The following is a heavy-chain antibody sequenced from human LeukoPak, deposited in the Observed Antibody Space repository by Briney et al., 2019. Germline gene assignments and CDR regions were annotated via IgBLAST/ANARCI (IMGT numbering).Heavy chain of an antibody. V-gene: IGHV4-61*02. D-gene: IGHD6-13*01. Sequence: PSETLSLTCTVSGGSISSGGYYWSWIRQPAGKGLEWIGRIYTSGSTNYNPSLKSRVTMSVDTSKNQFSLKLSSVTAADTAAYYCARASGSWYYWFKPWGQRTLAIVSS. J-gene: IGHJ5*02. CDR3: ARASGSWYYWFKP. CDR2: IYTSGST. CDR1: GGSISSGGYY.